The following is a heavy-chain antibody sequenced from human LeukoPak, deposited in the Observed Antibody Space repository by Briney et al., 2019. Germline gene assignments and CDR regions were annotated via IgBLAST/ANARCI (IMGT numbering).Heavy chain of an antibody. J-gene: IGHJ4*02. V-gene: IGHV3-23*01. Sequence: PGGSLRLSCAASGFTFSSYALSWVRQAPGKGLVWVSRISGSGGSTYYADSVKGRFTISRDNSKNTVYLQMSSLRSEDTAVNYCAQLSPDTTLVTSDGGSWGQGALVTVSS. CDR3: AQLSPDTTLVTSDGGS. D-gene: IGHD5-18*01. CDR1: GFTFSSYA. CDR2: ISGSGGST.